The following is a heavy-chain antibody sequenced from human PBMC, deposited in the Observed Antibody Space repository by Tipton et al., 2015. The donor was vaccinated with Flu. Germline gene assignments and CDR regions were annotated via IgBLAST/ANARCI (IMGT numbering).Heavy chain of an antibody. D-gene: IGHD4-11*01. CDR2: VYYSGST. CDR3: ARRDYSNYVSEPKNWFDP. Sequence: TLSLTCTVSGGSINSYYWSWIRQSPGKGLEWIGNVYYSGSTSYDPSFKSRVTFSVDRSKNQFSLTVSSVTAADTSVYFCARRDYSNYVSEPKNWFDPWGQGLMATVPS. CDR1: GGSINSYY. J-gene: IGHJ5*02. V-gene: IGHV4-59*08.